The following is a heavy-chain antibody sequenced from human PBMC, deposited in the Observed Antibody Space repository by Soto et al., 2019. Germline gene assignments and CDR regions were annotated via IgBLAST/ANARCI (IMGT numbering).Heavy chain of an antibody. J-gene: IGHJ3*02. CDR3: ARDRGAHYYGFLPNAFDI. V-gene: IGHV4-61*01. D-gene: IGHD3-10*01. CDR2: IYYSGST. CDR1: GGSVSSGSYY. Sequence: SETLSLTCTVSGGSVSSGSYYWSWIRQPPGKGLEWIGYIYYSGSTNYNPSLKSRVTISVDTSKNQFSLKLSSVTAADTAVYYCARDRGAHYYGFLPNAFDIWGQGTMVTVSS.